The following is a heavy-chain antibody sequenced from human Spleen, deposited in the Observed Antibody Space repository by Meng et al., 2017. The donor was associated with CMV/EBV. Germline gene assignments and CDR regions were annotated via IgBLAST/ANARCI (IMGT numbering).Heavy chain of an antibody. CDR1: GFTFDDYA. D-gene: IGHD3-3*01. CDR3: ARVRGYDFWSSYHY. J-gene: IGHJ4*02. V-gene: IGHV3-20*04. Sequence: GESLKISCAASGFTFDDYALSWVRHAPGKGLEWVDGINWNGASTGYADSVKGRFTISRDNAKNSVYLQMNGLRVEDTALYYCARVRGYDFWSSYHYWGQGTQVTVSS. CDR2: INWNGAST.